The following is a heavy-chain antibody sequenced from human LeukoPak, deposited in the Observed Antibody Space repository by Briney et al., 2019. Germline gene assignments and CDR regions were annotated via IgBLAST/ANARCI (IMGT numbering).Heavy chain of an antibody. V-gene: IGHV3-23*01. CDR3: AKGAELEPTDY. CDR1: GFTFSNHA. J-gene: IGHJ4*02. CDR2: ISISGYST. Sequence: AGGSLRLSCAASGFTFSNHAMSWVRQAPGKGLEWVSGISISGYSTYYVDSVKGRFTISRDNFKNMLYLEMNSLRAEDTAVYYCAKGAELEPTDYWGQGTLVTVS. D-gene: IGHD1-1*01.